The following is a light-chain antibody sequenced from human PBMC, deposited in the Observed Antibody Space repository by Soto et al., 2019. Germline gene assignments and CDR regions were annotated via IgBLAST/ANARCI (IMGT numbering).Light chain of an antibody. Sequence: EIVMTQSPATLSVSPGERATLSCRASQSVSSNLAWYQQKPGQAPRLVIYGASTRAPGIPDRFSGSGSGTECTLTLSSRQSEDFAVYYCHQYNNWPPHTFGQGTKLEIK. CDR3: HQYNNWPPHT. CDR2: GAS. J-gene: IGKJ2*01. CDR1: QSVSSN. V-gene: IGKV3-15*01.